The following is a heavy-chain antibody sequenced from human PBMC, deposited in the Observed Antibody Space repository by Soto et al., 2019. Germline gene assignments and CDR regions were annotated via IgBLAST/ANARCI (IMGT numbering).Heavy chain of an antibody. CDR2: INPEETTT. Sequence: EVQLVESGGDLVQPGGSLRLSCSASGFSFITFWMHWVRQAPGKGLVWVSRINPEETTTTYADSVRGRFTISIDNAKNTLYLQMNSLRADDTAVYYCARGGLEPVDYWGQGTLVTVFS. D-gene: IGHD2-2*01. J-gene: IGHJ4*02. CDR3: ARGGLEPVDY. V-gene: IGHV3-74*01. CDR1: GFSFITFW.